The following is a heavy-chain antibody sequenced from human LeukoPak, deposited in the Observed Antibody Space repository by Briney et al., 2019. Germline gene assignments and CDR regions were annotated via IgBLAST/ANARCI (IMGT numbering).Heavy chain of an antibody. CDR1: GGSISSSSYY. CDR3: ARLTTDYVWGSYRSGDDAYDI. Sequence: SDTLSLTCTVSGGSISSSSYYWGWIRQPPGKGLEWIGSIYYSGSTYYNPSLKSRVTISVDTSKNQFSLKLSSVTAADTAVYYCARLTTDYVWGSYRSGDDAYDIWGQGTMVTVSS. J-gene: IGHJ3*02. D-gene: IGHD3-16*02. V-gene: IGHV4-39*01. CDR2: IYYSGST.